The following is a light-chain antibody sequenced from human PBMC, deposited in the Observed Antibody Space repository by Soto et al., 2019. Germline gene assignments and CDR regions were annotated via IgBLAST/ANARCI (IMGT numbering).Light chain of an antibody. V-gene: IGLV2-23*01. Sequence: QSVLTHPASVTWSPGDSITISCTGTGNDVGTYNLVSWYQRHPGKAPKLLIYETKKRPSGIPNRFSGSKSGNTASLTISGLQPEDEAEYSCCSYAGSSNYVFGTGTKVTVL. CDR2: ETK. J-gene: IGLJ1*01. CDR1: GNDVGTYNL. CDR3: CSYAGSSNYV.